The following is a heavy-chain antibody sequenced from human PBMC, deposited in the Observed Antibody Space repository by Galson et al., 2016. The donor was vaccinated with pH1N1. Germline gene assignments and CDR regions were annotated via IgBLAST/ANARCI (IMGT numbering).Heavy chain of an antibody. CDR2: LDPTGGGT. J-gene: IGHJ4*02. Sequence: SVKVSCKASGYTFTSYYLHWVRQAPGQGLEWMGVLDPTGGGTTYAQKFHSRLTMTRDTSTSTFSMELSSLKSEDTAVYYCTRDLERLRDYWGQGTLVTVSS. CDR1: GYTFTSYY. V-gene: IGHV1-46*01. D-gene: IGHD1-1*01. CDR3: TRDLERLRDY.